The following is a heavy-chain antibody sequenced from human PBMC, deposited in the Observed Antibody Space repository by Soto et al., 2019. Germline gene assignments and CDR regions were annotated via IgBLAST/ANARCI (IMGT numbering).Heavy chain of an antibody. J-gene: IGHJ4*02. CDR2: IIPIYASP. Sequence: SVKVSCKASGGTFSSNAISWVRQAPGQGLEWMGGIIPIYASPNYAQTFQGRVTVTADKVTSTAYLELSRLKFADSAIYYCAVAVTGSRSPLAHWGQGTLVTVSS. CDR1: GGTFSSNA. CDR3: AVAVTGSRSPLAH. V-gene: IGHV1-69*06. D-gene: IGHD3-9*01.